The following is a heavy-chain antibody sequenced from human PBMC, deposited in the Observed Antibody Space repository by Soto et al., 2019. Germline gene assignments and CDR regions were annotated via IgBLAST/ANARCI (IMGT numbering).Heavy chain of an antibody. D-gene: IGHD3-22*01. CDR3: AGDDSSGSLSHY. CDR1: GGTFSSYA. CDR2: IIPIFGTA. J-gene: IGHJ4*02. V-gene: IGHV1-69*13. Sequence: ASVKVSCKASGGTFSSYAISWVRQAPGQGLEWMGGIIPIFGTANYAQKFQGRVTITADESTSTAYMELSSLRSEDTAVYYCAGDDSSGSLSHYWGQGTLVTVSS.